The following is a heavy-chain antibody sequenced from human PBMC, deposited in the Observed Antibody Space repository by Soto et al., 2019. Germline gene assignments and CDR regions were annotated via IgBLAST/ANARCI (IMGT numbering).Heavy chain of an antibody. CDR1: GFTFDDYA. J-gene: IGHJ3*02. V-gene: IGHV3-9*01. CDR2: ISWNSGSI. Sequence: ESGGGLVQPGRSLRLSCATSGFTFDDYAMHWVRQAPGKGLEWVSGISWNSGSIGYADSVKGRFAISRDNAKNSLYLQMNSLRAEDTAFYYCAKSGSSSLFDAFDIWGQGTMVTVSS. CDR3: AKSGSSSLFDAFDI. D-gene: IGHD6-13*01.